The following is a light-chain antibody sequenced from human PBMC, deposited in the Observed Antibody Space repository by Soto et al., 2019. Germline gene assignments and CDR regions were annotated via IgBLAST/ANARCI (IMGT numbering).Light chain of an antibody. CDR3: QQYNSYPYT. V-gene: IGKV1-5*01. J-gene: IGKJ2*01. CDR1: QSISSW. CDR2: DAS. Sequence: DIQMNQSPSTLSASVGDRVTITCRASQSISSWLAWYQQKPGQAPKLLIYDASSLESGVPSRFSGSGSGTEFALTISSLQPDDFATYYCQQYNSYPYTFGQGTKLEIK.